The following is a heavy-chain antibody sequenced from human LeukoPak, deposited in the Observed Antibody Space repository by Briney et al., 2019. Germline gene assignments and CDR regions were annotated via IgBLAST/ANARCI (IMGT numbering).Heavy chain of an antibody. CDR1: GGSFSGYY. D-gene: IGHD2-15*01. J-gene: IGHJ4*02. CDR2: INHSGST. Sequence: SETLSLTCAVYGGSFSGYYRSWIRQPPGKGLEWIGEINHSGSTNYNPSLKSRVTISVDTSKNQFSLKLSSVTAADTAVYYCASSCSGVSCSTPTRLDYWGQGTLVTVSS. V-gene: IGHV4-34*01. CDR3: ASSCSGVSCSTPTRLDY.